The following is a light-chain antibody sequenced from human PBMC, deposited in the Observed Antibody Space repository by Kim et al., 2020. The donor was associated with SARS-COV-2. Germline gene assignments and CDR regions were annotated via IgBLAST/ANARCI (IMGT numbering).Light chain of an antibody. Sequence: VSPGERATLSCRASQSVSSKLAWYQQKPGQAPRLLIYGESTRATGTPARFSGSGSGTEFTLTISSLQSEDIAVYYCQQYDNWPQTFGQGTKVDIK. CDR2: GES. V-gene: IGKV3-15*01. CDR3: QQYDNWPQT. CDR1: QSVSSK. J-gene: IGKJ1*01.